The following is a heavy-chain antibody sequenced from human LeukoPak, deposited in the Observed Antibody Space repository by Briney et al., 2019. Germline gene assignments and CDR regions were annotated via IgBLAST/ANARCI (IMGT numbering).Heavy chain of an antibody. CDR1: GFTFSSYW. V-gene: IGHV3-74*01. Sequence: GGSLRLSCAASGFTFSSYWMHWVRQAPGKGPVWVSRINSDGSSTSYADSVKGRFTISRDNAKNTLYLQMNSLRAEDTAVYYCARGGVTTVITHYYYGMDVWGQGTTVTVSS. D-gene: IGHD4-17*01. J-gene: IGHJ6*02. CDR2: INSDGSST. CDR3: ARGGVTTVITHYYYGMDV.